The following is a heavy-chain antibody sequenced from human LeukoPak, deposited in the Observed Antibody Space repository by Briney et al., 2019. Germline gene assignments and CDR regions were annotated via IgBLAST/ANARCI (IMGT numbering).Heavy chain of an antibody. Sequence: PSETLSLTCTVSGGSISSYYWSWIRQPPGKGLEWIGYIYYSGSTKSNPSLKSRVTISVDTSKNQFSLKLSSVTAADTAVYYCARETVAGNDYWGQGTLVTVSS. CDR3: ARETVAGNDY. CDR2: IYYSGST. D-gene: IGHD6-19*01. V-gene: IGHV4-59*12. J-gene: IGHJ4*02. CDR1: GGSISSYY.